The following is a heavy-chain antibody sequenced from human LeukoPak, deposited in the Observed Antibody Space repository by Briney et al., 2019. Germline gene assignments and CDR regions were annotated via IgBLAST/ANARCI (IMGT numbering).Heavy chain of an antibody. CDR3: TRGMLRQPPDY. D-gene: IGHD3-10*02. CDR1: GCSFSSYS. CDR2: FSSSSSYI. Sequence: GGSLTLSCAASGCSFSSYSMSWVRQPAGKGLEWVSSFSSSSSYIDYADSVKGRFTISRDNSKNTLYLQMNSLRVEDTAIYYCTRGMLRQPPDYWGQGMLVTVSS. J-gene: IGHJ4*02. V-gene: IGHV3-21*01.